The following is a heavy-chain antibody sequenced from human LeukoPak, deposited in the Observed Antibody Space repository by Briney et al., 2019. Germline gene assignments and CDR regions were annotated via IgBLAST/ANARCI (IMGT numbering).Heavy chain of an antibody. D-gene: IGHD2-15*01. CDR3: AREGYCSGGSCYSDGYYYYGMDV. Sequence: GASVKVSCKASGYTFTSYGISWVRQAPGQGLEWMGWISAYNGNTNYAQKLQGRVTMITDTSTSTAYMELRSLRSDDTAAYYCAREGYCSGGSCYSDGYYYYGMDVWGKGTTVTVSS. CDR2: ISAYNGNT. CDR1: GYTFTSYG. J-gene: IGHJ6*04. V-gene: IGHV1-18*04.